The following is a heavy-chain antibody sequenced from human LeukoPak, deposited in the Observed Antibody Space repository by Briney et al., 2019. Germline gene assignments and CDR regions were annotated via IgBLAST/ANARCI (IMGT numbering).Heavy chain of an antibody. CDR1: EYTSTNYY. CDR2: MNSSGGST. D-gene: IGHD2/OR15-2a*01. CDR3: AKTTSERDYFDY. Sequence: ASVKVSRKPSEYTSTNYYMHWVRPAPGQGLEWMGVMNSSGGSTSYAQKFQGRVTMTRDTSTSTVYMELSSLRSEDTAVYYCAKTTSERDYFDYWGQGALPTVSS. V-gene: IGHV1-46*01. J-gene: IGHJ4*02.